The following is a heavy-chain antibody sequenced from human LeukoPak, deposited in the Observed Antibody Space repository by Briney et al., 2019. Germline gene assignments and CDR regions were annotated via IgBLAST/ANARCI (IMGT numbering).Heavy chain of an antibody. CDR2: ISAYNGNT. V-gene: IGHV1-18*01. D-gene: IGHD3-10*01. CDR3: AREGSGSYYPYNWFGP. Sequence: ASVKVSCKASGYTFTSYDINWVRQAPGQGLEWMGWISAYNGNTNYAQKLQGRVTMTTDTSTSTAYMELRSLRSDDTAVYYCAREGSGSYYPYNWFGPWGQGTLVTVSS. J-gene: IGHJ5*02. CDR1: GYTFTSYD.